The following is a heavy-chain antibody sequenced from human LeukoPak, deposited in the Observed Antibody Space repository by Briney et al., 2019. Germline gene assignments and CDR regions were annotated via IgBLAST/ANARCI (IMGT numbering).Heavy chain of an antibody. Sequence: GGSLRLSCAASGFTFSPYSMTWVRQAPGKGLEWVSSISSSSSYIYYADSVKGRFTISRDNAKNSLYLQMNSLRAEDTAVYYCAPSHDYSNSKEAWFDPWGQGTLVTVSS. CDR3: APSHDYSNSKEAWFDP. V-gene: IGHV3-21*01. CDR2: ISSSSSYI. D-gene: IGHD4-11*01. CDR1: GFTFSPYS. J-gene: IGHJ5*02.